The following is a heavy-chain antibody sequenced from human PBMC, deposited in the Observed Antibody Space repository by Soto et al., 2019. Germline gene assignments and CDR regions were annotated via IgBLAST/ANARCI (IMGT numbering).Heavy chain of an antibody. Sequence: PGGSLRLSCAASGFTFRSYAIHWVRQAPGKGLEWVAVISYDGSNKYYADSVKGRFTISRDNSKNTLYLQMNSLRAEDTAVYYCARDGGPAAPRYYYYYGMDVWGQGTTVTVSS. J-gene: IGHJ6*02. CDR1: GFTFRSYA. D-gene: IGHD2-2*01. V-gene: IGHV3-30-3*01. CDR2: ISYDGSNK. CDR3: ARDGGPAAPRYYYYYGMDV.